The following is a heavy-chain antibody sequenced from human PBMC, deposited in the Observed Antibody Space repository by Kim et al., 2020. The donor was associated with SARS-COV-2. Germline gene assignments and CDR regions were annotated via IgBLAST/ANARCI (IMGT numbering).Heavy chain of an antibody. CDR3: ARGIKGQWLVSLDYYYMDV. D-gene: IGHD6-19*01. CDR1: GYTFTSYG. J-gene: IGHJ6*03. CDR2: MNPNSGNT. Sequence: ASVKVSCKASGYTFTSYGINWVRQATGQGLEWMGWMNPNSGNTGYAQKFQGRVTMTRNTSISTAYMELSSLRSEDTAVYYCARGIKGQWLVSLDYYYMDVWGKGTSVTVSS. V-gene: IGHV1-8*01.